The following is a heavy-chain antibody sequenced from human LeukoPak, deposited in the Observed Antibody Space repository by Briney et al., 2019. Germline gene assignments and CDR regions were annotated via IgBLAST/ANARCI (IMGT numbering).Heavy chain of an antibody. Sequence: ASVKVSCKASGYTFTGYYMHWVRQAPGQGLEWMGWINPNSGDTKYKQEFQGRVTMTRDTSISTAYMEPSRLRSDDTAVYYCAIHAAGSNDAFDIWGQGTMVTVSS. J-gene: IGHJ3*02. CDR2: INPNSGDT. CDR3: AIHAAGSNDAFDI. CDR1: GYTFTGYY. D-gene: IGHD6-13*01. V-gene: IGHV1-2*02.